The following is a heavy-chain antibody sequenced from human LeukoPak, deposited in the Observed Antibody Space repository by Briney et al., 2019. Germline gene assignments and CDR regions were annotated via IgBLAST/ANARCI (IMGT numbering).Heavy chain of an antibody. CDR3: AREEKYYDSSGYRSWCFDY. CDR2: ISSSSSYI. CDR1: GFTFSSYS. Sequence: GGSLRLSCAASGFTFSSYSMNWVRQAPGKGLEWISSISSSSSYIYYADSVKGQFTISRDNAKNSLYLQMNSLRAEDTAVYYCAREEKYYDSSGYRSWCFDYWGQGTLVTVSS. V-gene: IGHV3-21*01. D-gene: IGHD3-22*01. J-gene: IGHJ4*02.